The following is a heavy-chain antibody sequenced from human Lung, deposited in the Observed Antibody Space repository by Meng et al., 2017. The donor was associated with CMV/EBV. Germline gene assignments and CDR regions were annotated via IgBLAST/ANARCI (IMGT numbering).Heavy chain of an antibody. CDR1: GYTFTSYD. Sequence: ASLLVSCKASGYTFTSYDINWVRQATGQGLEWMRWMNPYSGNTGYTQTFQGRVTMTSNTSISTAYMELSSLRSKDTAVYYCARRTTGGKNWSDPWGQGPLVTVSS. D-gene: IGHD4-17*01. V-gene: IGHV1-8*01. J-gene: IGHJ5*02. CDR2: MNPYSGNT. CDR3: ARRTTGGKNWSDP.